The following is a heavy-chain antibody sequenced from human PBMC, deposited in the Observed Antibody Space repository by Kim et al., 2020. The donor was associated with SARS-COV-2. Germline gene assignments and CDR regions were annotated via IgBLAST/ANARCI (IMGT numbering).Heavy chain of an antibody. CDR3: AADLGLLTYYYDSSGYSLAPEFDY. V-gene: IGHV1-58*01. Sequence: SVKVSCKASGFTFTSSAVQWVRQARGQRLEWIGWIVVGSGNTNYAQKFQERVTITRDMSTSTAYMELSSLRSEDTAVYYCAADLGLLTYYYDSSGYSLAPEFDYWGQGTLVTVSS. J-gene: IGHJ4*02. CDR2: IVVGSGNT. D-gene: IGHD3-22*01. CDR1: GFTFTSSA.